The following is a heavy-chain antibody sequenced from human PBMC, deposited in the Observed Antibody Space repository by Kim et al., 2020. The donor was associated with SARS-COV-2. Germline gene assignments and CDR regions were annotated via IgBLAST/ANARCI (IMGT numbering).Heavy chain of an antibody. J-gene: IGHJ4*02. CDR1: GGSISSYY. Sequence: SETLSLTCTVSGGSISSYYWSWIRQPAGKGLEWIGRIYTSGSTNYNPSLKSRVTMSVDTSKNQFSLKLSSVTAADTAVYYCASSGGHSSGWYRAFDYWGQGTLVTVSS. CDR2: IYTSGST. V-gene: IGHV4-4*07. CDR3: ASSGGHSSGWYRAFDY. D-gene: IGHD6-19*01.